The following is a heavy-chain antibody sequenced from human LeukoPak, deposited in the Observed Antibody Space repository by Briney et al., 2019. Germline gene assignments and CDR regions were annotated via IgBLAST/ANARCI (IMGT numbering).Heavy chain of an antibody. V-gene: IGHV1-69*04. CDR2: IIPILGIA. D-gene: IGHD2-2*03. J-gene: IGHJ6*02. Sequence: SVKVSCKASGGTFSSYAISWVRQAPGQGLEWMGRIIPILGIANYAQKFQGRVTITADKSTSTAYMELSSLRPEDTAVYYCARDRLDIVVVPAANDFSDLVRELHGMDVWGQGTTVTVSS. CDR3: ARDRLDIVVVPAANDFSDLVRELHGMDV. CDR1: GGTFSSYA.